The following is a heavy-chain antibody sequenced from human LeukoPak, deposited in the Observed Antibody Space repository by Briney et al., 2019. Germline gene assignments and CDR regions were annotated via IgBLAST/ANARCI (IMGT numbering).Heavy chain of an antibody. V-gene: IGHV1-69*04. Sequence: ASVKVSCKASGGTFSSYGISWVRQAPGQGLEWMGRIIPILGTANYAQKFQGRVTITADKSTSTAYMELSSLRSEDTAVYYCARDRIAYTSSRFTDDAFDIWGQGTMVTVSS. CDR2: IIPILGTA. J-gene: IGHJ3*02. CDR3: ARDRIAYTSSRFTDDAFDI. D-gene: IGHD6-13*01. CDR1: GGTFSSYG.